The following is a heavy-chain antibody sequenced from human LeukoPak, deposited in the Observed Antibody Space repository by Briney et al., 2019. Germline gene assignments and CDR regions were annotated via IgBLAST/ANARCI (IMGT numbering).Heavy chain of an antibody. D-gene: IGHD3-22*01. J-gene: IGHJ6*02. Sequence: GGSLRLSCAASGFTFSSYAMSWVRQAPGKGLEWVSAISGSGGSTYYADSVKGRFTISRDNSKNTLYLQMSSLRAEDTAVYYCAKVNYYYDSSGYYWDYYGMDVWGQGTTVTVSS. CDR3: AKVNYYYDSSGYYWDYYGMDV. V-gene: IGHV3-23*01. CDR2: ISGSGGST. CDR1: GFTFSSYA.